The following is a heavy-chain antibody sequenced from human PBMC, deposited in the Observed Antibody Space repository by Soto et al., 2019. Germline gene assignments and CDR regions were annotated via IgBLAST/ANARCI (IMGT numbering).Heavy chain of an antibody. Sequence: WTWIRQTPGKGLEWIGEISHSGSTNYNPSLMSRVTMSADTSKKQFSLRLSSVTAADTALYFCARGYESSRGYLPLLDYWGQGTLVTVSS. J-gene: IGHJ4*02. CDR3: ARGYESSRGYLPLLDY. D-gene: IGHD3-22*01. CDR2: ISHSGST. V-gene: IGHV4-34*01.